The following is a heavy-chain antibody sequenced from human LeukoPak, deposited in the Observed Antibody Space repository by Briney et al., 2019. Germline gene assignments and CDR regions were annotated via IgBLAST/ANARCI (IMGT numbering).Heavy chain of an antibody. J-gene: IGHJ4*02. CDR2: IYPGDSDT. CDR1: GYSFSNNW. D-gene: IGHD5-12*01. V-gene: IGHV5-51*01. Sequence: GESLKISCKGSGYSFSNNWIGWVRQMPGKGLEWMGVIYPGDSDTRYCPSFQGQVTISADRSISTAYLQWSSLKASDTAMYFCARHRYSGSDTQGFDYWGQGTLVTVSS. CDR3: ARHRYSGSDTQGFDY.